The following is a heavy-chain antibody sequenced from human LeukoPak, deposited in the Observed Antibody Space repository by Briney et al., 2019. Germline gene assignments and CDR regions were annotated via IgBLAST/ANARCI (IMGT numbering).Heavy chain of an antibody. J-gene: IGHJ3*02. D-gene: IGHD3-10*01. CDR2: INHSGST. V-gene: IGHV4-34*01. Sequence: PSESLSLTCAVYGGSFSGYYWSWIRQPPGKGLEWIGEINHSGSTNYNPSLKSRVTISVDTSRNQFSLKLSSVTAADTAVYYCASQWFGELLGGDAFDIWGQGTMVTVSS. CDR1: GGSFSGYY. CDR3: ASQWFGELLGGDAFDI.